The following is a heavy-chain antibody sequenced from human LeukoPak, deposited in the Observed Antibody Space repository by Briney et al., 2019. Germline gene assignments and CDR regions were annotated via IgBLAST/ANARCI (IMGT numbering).Heavy chain of an antibody. D-gene: IGHD5-24*01. V-gene: IGHV4-59*11. J-gene: IGHJ3*02. Sequence: SETLSLTCTVSGGSISRHYWSWIRQPPGKGLEWIGYIYYSGSTNYNPSLKSRVTISVDTSKNQFSLKLSSVTAADTAVYYCARVVGEDGYNYGMDAFDIWGQGTMVTVSS. CDR3: ARVVGEDGYNYGMDAFDI. CDR1: GGSISRHY. CDR2: IYYSGST.